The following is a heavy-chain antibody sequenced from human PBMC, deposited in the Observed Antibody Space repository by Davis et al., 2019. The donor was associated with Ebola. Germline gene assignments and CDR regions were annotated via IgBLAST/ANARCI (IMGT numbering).Heavy chain of an antibody. V-gene: IGHV1-8*02. J-gene: IGHJ5*02. CDR3: ARGSFVYQLAP. Sequence: ASVKVSCKASGYTFTGYYMHWVRQAPGQGLEWMGWINPNSGNTGYAQKFQGRVTMTRNTSISTAYMELSSLRSEDTAVYYCARGSFVYQLAPWGQGTLVTVSS. CDR1: GYTFTGYY. D-gene: IGHD2-2*01. CDR2: INPNSGNT.